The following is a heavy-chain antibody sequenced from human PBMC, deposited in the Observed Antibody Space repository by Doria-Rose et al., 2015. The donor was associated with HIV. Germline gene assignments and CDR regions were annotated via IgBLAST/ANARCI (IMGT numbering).Heavy chain of an antibody. Sequence: GLVKPSETLSLTCTVSGDSIHNFYWTWVRQAAGKGLEWIGRTYSTGSTNYNPSLQSRVTISIDTSRSQFSLSLRSVTAADTAFYFCARDRGDYWGQGALVTVTS. CDR1: GDSIHNFY. V-gene: IGHV4-4*07. J-gene: IGHJ4*02. CDR3: ARDRGDY. CDR2: TYSTGST.